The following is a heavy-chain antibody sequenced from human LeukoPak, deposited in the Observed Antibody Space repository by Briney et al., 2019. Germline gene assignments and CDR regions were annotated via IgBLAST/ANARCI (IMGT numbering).Heavy chain of an antibody. Sequence: SETLSLTCAVYGGSFSNYHWSWIRQPPGKGLEWIGDIYHTGSTTYNPSLKSRVTISVDTSKNQFSLKLSSVTAADTAVYYCAREHCSGGSCYSIYYYYYMDVWGKGTTVTVS. CDR2: IYHTGST. D-gene: IGHD2-15*01. CDR1: GGSFSNYH. CDR3: AREHCSGGSCYSIYYYYYMDV. J-gene: IGHJ6*03. V-gene: IGHV4-34*01.